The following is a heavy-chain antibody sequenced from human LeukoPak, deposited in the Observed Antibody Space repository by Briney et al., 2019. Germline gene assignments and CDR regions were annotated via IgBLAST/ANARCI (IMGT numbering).Heavy chain of an antibody. CDR1: GFTFSNAW. V-gene: IGHV3-15*01. CDR3: TTVYWLGYYDSSGYYFDY. CDR2: TKSKTDGGTT. J-gene: IGHJ4*02. Sequence: GGSLRLSCAASGFTFSNAWMSWVRQAPGKGLEWVGRTKSKTDGGTTDYAAPVKGRFTVSRDDSKNTLYLQMNSLKTEDTAVYYCTTVYWLGYYDSSGYYFDYWGQGTLVTVSS. D-gene: IGHD3-22*01.